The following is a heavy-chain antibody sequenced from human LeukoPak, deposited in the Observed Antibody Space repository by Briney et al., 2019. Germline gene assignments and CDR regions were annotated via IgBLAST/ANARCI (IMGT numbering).Heavy chain of an antibody. CDR1: GGSISSYY. Sequence: SETLSLTCSVSGGSISSYYWSWIRQPPGKGLEWIGYIYYSGNTNYNPSLESRVTISVDTSKNQFSLKLSSVTAADTATYYCARETSLAGFASGLGFNYWGQGILVTVSS. J-gene: IGHJ4*02. V-gene: IGHV4-59*01. D-gene: IGHD6-19*01. CDR2: IYYSGNT. CDR3: ARETSLAGFASGLGFNY.